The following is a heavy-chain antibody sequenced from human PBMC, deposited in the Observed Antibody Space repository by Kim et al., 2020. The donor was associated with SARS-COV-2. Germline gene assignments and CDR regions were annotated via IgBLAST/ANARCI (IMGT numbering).Heavy chain of an antibody. V-gene: IGHV3-30-3*01. CDR1: GFTFSIYA. CDR3: ARSGSGSYWACFDY. Sequence: GGSLRLSCAASGFTFSIYAMHWVRQAPGKGLEWVAVISYDGTNKYYADSVKGRFTISRDNSKNTLYLQMNSLRAEDTAVYYCARSGSGSYWACFDYWGQGTLVTVSS. D-gene: IGHD3-10*01. CDR2: ISYDGTNK. J-gene: IGHJ4*02.